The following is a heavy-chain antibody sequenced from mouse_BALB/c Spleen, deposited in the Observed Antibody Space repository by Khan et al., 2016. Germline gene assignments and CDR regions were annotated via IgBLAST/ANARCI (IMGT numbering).Heavy chain of an antibody. Sequence: QVQLKQSGTELVRPGASVKLSCRASGYSFTTYWMNWVKQRPGQGLEWIGMIHPSDSDTNLNQKFKDKATLTVDKSSTTAYMQLSSPTSEDTAVYFCAKSGYGYRPYYALDYWGQGTSVTVSS. V-gene: IGHV1-74*01. CDR2: IHPSDSDT. CDR1: GYSFTTYW. D-gene: IGHD2-2*01. J-gene: IGHJ4*01. CDR3: AKSGYGYRPYYALDY.